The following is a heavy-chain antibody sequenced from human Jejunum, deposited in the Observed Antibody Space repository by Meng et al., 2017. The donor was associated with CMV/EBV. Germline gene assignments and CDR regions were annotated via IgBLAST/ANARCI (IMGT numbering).Heavy chain of an antibody. J-gene: IGHJ5*02. CDR2: VSYSGNT. Sequence: SITYNSWSWIRQSPRKGLEWIGSVSYSGNTNYNPSLRSRVRISMDTSENQFSLKLTSVTAADTAVYYCARDSYHYGSSTYNWFDPWGQGILVTVSS. CDR3: ARDSYHYGSSTYNWFDP. V-gene: IGHV4-59*01. CDR1: SITYNS. D-gene: IGHD3-10*01.